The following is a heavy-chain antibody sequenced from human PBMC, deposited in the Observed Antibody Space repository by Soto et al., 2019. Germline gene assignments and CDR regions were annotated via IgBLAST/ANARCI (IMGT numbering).Heavy chain of an antibody. V-gene: IGHV4-34*01. J-gene: IGHJ6*02. CDR2: INHSGST. Sequence: PSETLSLTCAVYGGSFSGYYWSWIRQPPGKGLEWIGEINHSGSTNYNPSLKSRVTISVDTSKNQFSLKLSSVTAADTAVYYCASEDTAMDRWDYYGMDVWGQGNPGHRLL. CDR3: ASEDTAMDRWDYYGMDV. CDR1: GGSFSGYY. D-gene: IGHD5-18*01.